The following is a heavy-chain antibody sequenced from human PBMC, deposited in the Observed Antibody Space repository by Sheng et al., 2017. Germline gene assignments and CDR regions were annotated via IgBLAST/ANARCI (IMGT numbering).Heavy chain of an antibody. D-gene: IGHD6-13*01. CDR2: IKQDESEK. CDR1: GFTFRSYW. J-gene: IGHJ4*01. Sequence: EVRLVESGGDLVQPGGSLRPSCAAAGFTFRSYWMSWVRQAPGKGLEWVANIKQDESEKYYVDSVKGRFTISRDNAKNSLYLQMNSLRADDTAVYYCARAWAQVGTAVPPLDHWG. CDR3: ARAWAQVGTAVPPLDH. V-gene: IGHV3-7*03.